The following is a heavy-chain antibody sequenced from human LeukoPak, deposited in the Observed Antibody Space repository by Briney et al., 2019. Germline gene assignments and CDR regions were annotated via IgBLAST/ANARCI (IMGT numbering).Heavy chain of an antibody. Sequence: ASETLSLTCTVSGGSISSYYWSWIRQPAGKGLEWIGRIYTSGSTNYNPSLKSRVTISVDTSKNQFSLKLSSVTAADTAVYYCARGRITMVRGVKGGFDPWGQGTLVTVSS. V-gene: IGHV4-4*07. CDR2: IYTSGST. D-gene: IGHD3-10*01. CDR3: ARGRITMVRGVKGGFDP. CDR1: GGSISSYY. J-gene: IGHJ5*02.